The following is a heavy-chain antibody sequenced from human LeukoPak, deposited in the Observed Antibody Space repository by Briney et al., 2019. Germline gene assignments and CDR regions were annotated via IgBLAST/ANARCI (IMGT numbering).Heavy chain of an antibody. CDR3: ARHVVVPAANWFDP. V-gene: IGHV4-59*08. D-gene: IGHD2-2*01. J-gene: IGHJ5*02. CDR2: IYYSGST. CDR1: GGSISSYY. Sequence: SETLSLTCTVSGGSISSYYWSWIRQPPGKGLEWIGYIYYSGSTNCNPSLKSRVTISVDTSKNQFSLKLSSVTAADTAVYYCARHVVVPAANWFDPWGQGTLVTVSS.